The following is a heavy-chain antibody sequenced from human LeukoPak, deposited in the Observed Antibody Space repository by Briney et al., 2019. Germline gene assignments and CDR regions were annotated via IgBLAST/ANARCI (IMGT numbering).Heavy chain of an antibody. V-gene: IGHV1-18*01. Sequence: ASVKVSCKASGYTLTSYGISWVRQAPGQGLEWMGWISAYNGNTNYAQKLQGRVTMTTDTSTSTAYMELRSLRSDDTAVYYCARWRLPKYYFDYWGQGTLVTVSS. D-gene: IGHD2-15*01. CDR2: ISAYNGNT. CDR1: GYTLTSYG. CDR3: ARWRLPKYYFDY. J-gene: IGHJ4*02.